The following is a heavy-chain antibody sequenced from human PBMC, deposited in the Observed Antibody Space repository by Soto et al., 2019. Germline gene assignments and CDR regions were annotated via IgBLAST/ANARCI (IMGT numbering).Heavy chain of an antibody. Sequence: GASVKVSFKASGYTFTSYYMHWVRQAPGQGLEWMGIINPSGGSTSYAQKFQGRVTMTRDTSTSTVYMELSSLRSEDTAVYYCARDLGEQLVMRTTYYFAYWGQGTLVTV. CDR3: ARDLGEQLVMRTTYYFAY. J-gene: IGHJ4*02. CDR1: GYTFTSYY. CDR2: INPSGGST. D-gene: IGHD6-13*01. V-gene: IGHV1-46*03.